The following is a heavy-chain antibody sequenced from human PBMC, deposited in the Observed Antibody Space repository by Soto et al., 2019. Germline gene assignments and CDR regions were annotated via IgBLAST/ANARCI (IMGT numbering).Heavy chain of an antibody. CDR1: GGSISSDGYY. CDR3: GRQQLTFRVDY. CDR2: IYYSGST. J-gene: IGHJ4*02. Sequence: QVQLQESGPGLVKPSQTLSLTCTVSGGSISSDGYYWSWIRQHPGKGLEWIGYIYYSGSTYYKSSLKRRVTVSVDTSKNQFSLKVSSVTAADTAVYYCGRQQLTFRVDYWGQGTLVTVSS. D-gene: IGHD6-13*01. V-gene: IGHV4-31*03.